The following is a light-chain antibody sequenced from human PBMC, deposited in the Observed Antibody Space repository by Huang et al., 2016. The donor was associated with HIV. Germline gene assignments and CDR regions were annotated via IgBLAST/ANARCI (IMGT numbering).Light chain of an antibody. CDR1: QSVNSS. V-gene: IGKV3-11*01. CDR3: QQRSNWYT. CDR2: DAS. Sequence: EIVLTQSPATLSLSPGERATLSCRASQSVNSSLAWYQQKPGQAPLLLIYDASNRATCCPASFSGSGAGTDFTLTISSLEPEDFSVYYWQQRSNWYTFGQGTKLEIK. J-gene: IGKJ2*01.